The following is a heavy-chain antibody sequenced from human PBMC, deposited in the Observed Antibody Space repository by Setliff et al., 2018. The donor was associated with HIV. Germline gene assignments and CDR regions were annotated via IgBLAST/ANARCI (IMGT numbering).Heavy chain of an antibody. CDR2: ISAYNGNT. V-gene: IGHV1-18*01. CDR1: GDTFSSYA. CDR3: ARDVDYTDAFDI. J-gene: IGHJ3*02. Sequence: GASVKVSCKASGDTFSSYAISWVRQAPGQGLEWMGWISAYNGNTNYAQKLQGRVTMTTDTSTSTAYMELRSLRSDDTAVYYCARDVDYTDAFDIWGQGTMVTVSS. D-gene: IGHD4-4*01.